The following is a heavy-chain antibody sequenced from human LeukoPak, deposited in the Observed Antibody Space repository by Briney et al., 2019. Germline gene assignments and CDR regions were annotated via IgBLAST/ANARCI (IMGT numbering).Heavy chain of an antibody. CDR2: IAYEGSNK. Sequence: PGGSQTLSCAASGFPFSSYAMHGVRQARGKGRLWVAVIAYEGSNKYYADYVKGRFTISRDNSKNTRYLQINSLRAEDTALYYCARDGERDGYNLYYYYYMDVWGKGTTVTVSS. CDR3: ARDGERDGYNLYYYYYMDV. D-gene: IGHD5-24*01. J-gene: IGHJ6*03. V-gene: IGHV3-30*04. CDR1: GFPFSSYA.